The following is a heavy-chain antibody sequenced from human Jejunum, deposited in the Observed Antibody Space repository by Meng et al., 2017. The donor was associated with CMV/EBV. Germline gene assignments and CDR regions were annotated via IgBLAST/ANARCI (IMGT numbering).Heavy chain of an antibody. Sequence: LTCTVSGYSIISGYYWGWIRQPPGKGLGWIGSFYQSGSPNYNPSLKSRVTISVDTSKNQFSLSLNSVTAADTAVYYCARRSSHFNYWGQGLLVTVSS. D-gene: IGHD3-10*01. CDR2: FYQSGSP. CDR1: GYSIISGYY. V-gene: IGHV4-38-2*02. CDR3: ARRSSHFNY. J-gene: IGHJ4*02.